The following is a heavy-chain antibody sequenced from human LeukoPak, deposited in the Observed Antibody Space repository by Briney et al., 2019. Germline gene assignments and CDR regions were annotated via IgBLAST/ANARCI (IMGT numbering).Heavy chain of an antibody. CDR1: GYTFTSYG. CDR2: MNPNSGNT. D-gene: IGHD3-10*01. Sequence: ASVKVSCKASGYTFTSYGINWVRQATGQGLEWMGWMNPNSGNTGYAQKFQGRVTMTRNTSISTAYMELSSLRSEDTAVYYCARGRGLLRFGAEDWFDPWGQGTLVTVSS. V-gene: IGHV1-8*02. CDR3: ARGRGLLRFGAEDWFDP. J-gene: IGHJ5*02.